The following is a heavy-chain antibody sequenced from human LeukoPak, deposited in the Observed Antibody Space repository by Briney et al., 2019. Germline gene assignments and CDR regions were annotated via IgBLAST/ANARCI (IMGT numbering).Heavy chain of an antibody. J-gene: IGHJ3*02. D-gene: IGHD2-2*01. CDR2: IHHSGST. CDR1: GYSISSGYY. V-gene: IGHV4-38-2*01. CDR3: AICSSTRTHAFDI. Sequence: SETLSLTCAVSGYSISSGYYWGWIRQPPGKGLEWIGSIHHSGSTYYNPSLKSRVTISVDTSKNQFSLKLSSVTAADTAVYYRAICSSTRTHAFDIWGQGTMVTVSS.